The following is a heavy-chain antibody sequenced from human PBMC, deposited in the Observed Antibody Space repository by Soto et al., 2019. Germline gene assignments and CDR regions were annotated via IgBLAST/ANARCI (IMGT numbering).Heavy chain of an antibody. D-gene: IGHD3-3*01. CDR3: AREGGGYYDFWSGPKGYYYYMDV. J-gene: IGHJ6*03. Sequence: GGSLRLSCAASGFTFSSYWMHWVRQAPGKGLVWVSRINSDGSSTSYADSVKGRFTISRDNAKNTQYLQMNSLRAEDTAVYYCAREGGGYYDFWSGPKGYYYYMDVWGKGTTVTVSS. CDR2: INSDGSST. V-gene: IGHV3-74*01. CDR1: GFTFSSYW.